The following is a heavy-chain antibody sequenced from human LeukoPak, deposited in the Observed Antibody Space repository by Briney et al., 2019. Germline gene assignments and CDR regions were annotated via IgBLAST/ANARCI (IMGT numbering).Heavy chain of an antibody. Sequence: GGSLRLSCAASGFAISSYGMNWVRQAPGKGPEWVSGMSGSDGYTYYADSVKGRFTISRDNSKNTLYLQMNSLRVEDTGVYYCASWGEGALDNWGQGTLVTVSS. V-gene: IGHV3-23*01. CDR3: ASWGEGALDN. CDR2: MSGSDGYT. J-gene: IGHJ4*02. CDR1: GFAISSYG. D-gene: IGHD1-26*01.